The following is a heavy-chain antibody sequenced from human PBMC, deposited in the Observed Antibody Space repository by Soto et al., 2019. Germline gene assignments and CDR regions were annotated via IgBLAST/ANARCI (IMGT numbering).Heavy chain of an antibody. CDR3: VRFRPWYSGMDV. D-gene: IGHD6-6*01. CDR1: GFTFSSYD. CDR2: IGTAGDT. Sequence: EVQLVESGGGLVQPGGSLRLSCAASGFTFSSYDMHWVRQVTGKGLEWVSAIGTAGDTYYPDSVKGRFTISRENAKNSMYLQMNSPGAGDAAVYYCVRFRPWYSGMDVWGQGTTVTVSS. V-gene: IGHV3-13*04. J-gene: IGHJ6*02.